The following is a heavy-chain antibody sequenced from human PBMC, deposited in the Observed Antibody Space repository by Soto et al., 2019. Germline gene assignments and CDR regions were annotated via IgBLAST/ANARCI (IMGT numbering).Heavy chain of an antibody. CDR1: GGSISSGDYY. D-gene: IGHD3-22*01. CDR2: IYYSGST. Sequence: SETLSLTCTVSGGSISSGDYYWSWIRQPPGKGLEWIGYIYYSGSTYYNPSLKSRVTISVDTSKSQFSLKLSSVTAADTAVYYCARDSSGFVADAFDIWGQGTMVTVSS. CDR3: ARDSSGFVADAFDI. V-gene: IGHV4-30-4*01. J-gene: IGHJ3*02.